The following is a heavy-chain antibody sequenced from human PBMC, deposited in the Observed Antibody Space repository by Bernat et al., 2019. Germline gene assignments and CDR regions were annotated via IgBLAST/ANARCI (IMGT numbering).Heavy chain of an antibody. V-gene: IGHV4-31*03. CDR2: IYYSGST. CDR1: GGSISSGGYY. D-gene: IGHD4-17*01. Sequence: QVQLQESGPGLVKPSQTLSLTCTVSGGSISSGGYYWSWIRQPPGKGLEWIGYIYYSGSTYYNPSLKSRVTISVDTSKNQFSLKLSSVTAADTAVYYCAREPTVTTPRYYGMDVWGQGTTVTVSS. J-gene: IGHJ6*02. CDR3: AREPTVTTPRYYGMDV.